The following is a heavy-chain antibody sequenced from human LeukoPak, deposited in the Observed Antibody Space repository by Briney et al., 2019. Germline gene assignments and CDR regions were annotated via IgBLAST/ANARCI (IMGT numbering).Heavy chain of an antibody. Sequence: PSGTLSLTCAVSGGSISSSNWWSWVRQPPGKGLEWIGEIYHSGSTNYNPSLKSRVTILVDKSKNQFSLKLNSVTAADTAVYYCARAEPRGSVWYPYWGQGTLVTVSS. D-gene: IGHD6-13*01. CDR3: ARAEPRGSVWYPY. J-gene: IGHJ4*02. CDR1: GGSISSSNW. V-gene: IGHV4-4*02. CDR2: IYHSGST.